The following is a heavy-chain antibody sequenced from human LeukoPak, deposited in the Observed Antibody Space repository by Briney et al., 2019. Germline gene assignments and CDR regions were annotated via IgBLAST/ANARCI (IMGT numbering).Heavy chain of an antibody. J-gene: IGHJ4*02. CDR2: ISGSDGST. CDR1: GFTFSNYA. Sequence: GGSLRLSCAASGFTFSNYAMSWVRQAPGKGLEWVSGISGSDGSTYYADSVKGRFTISRENSKNTLYLQMNSLRAEDTAVYYCAKDSAKKYDDYWGQGTLVTVSS. CDR3: AKDSAKKYDDY. D-gene: IGHD2/OR15-2a*01. V-gene: IGHV3-23*01.